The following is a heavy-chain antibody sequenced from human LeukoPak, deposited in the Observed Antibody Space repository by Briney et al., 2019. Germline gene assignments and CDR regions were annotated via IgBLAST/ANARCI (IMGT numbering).Heavy chain of an antibody. D-gene: IGHD6-13*01. J-gene: IGHJ4*02. CDR3: ASSGAAAGQRDY. V-gene: IGHV1-46*01. Sequence: ASVKVSCKASGYTFTSYYMHWVRQAPGQGLEWMGIINPSGGSTSYAQKLQGRVTMTRDTSTSTVYMELSSLRSEDTAVYYCASSGAAAGQRDYWGQGTLVTVSS. CDR2: INPSGGST. CDR1: GYTFTSYY.